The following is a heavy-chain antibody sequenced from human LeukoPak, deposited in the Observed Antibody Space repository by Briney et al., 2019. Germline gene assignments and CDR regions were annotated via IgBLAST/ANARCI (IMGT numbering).Heavy chain of an antibody. V-gene: IGHV4-61*02. Sequence: SETLSLTCTVSGGSISSGSYYWSWIRQPAGKGLEWIGRIYTSGSTNYNPSLKSRVTISVDTSKSQFSLKLTSVTAADTAVYYCARKEGGELVNTRRWFDPWGQGTLVTVSS. CDR1: GGSISSGSYY. CDR2: IYTSGST. CDR3: ARKEGGELVNTRRWFDP. J-gene: IGHJ5*02. D-gene: IGHD6-13*01.